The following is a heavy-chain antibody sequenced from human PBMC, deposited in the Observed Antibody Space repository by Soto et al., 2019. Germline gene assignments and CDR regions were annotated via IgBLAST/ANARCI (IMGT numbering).Heavy chain of an antibody. Sequence: EVQLVESGGGLVQPGGSLRLSCAASGFTFSNYWMTWVRQAPGKGLEWVANIKQDGSEKYYVDSVKGRFTISRDNAKKSLFLQMNSLRAEVTAVYYCAREAVWGSYRYWDYWGQGTLVTASS. CDR2: IKQDGSEK. D-gene: IGHD3-16*02. CDR3: AREAVWGSYRYWDY. CDR1: GFTFSNYW. V-gene: IGHV3-7*01. J-gene: IGHJ4*02.